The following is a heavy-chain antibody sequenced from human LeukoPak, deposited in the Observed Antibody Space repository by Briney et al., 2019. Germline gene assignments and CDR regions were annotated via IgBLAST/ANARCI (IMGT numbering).Heavy chain of an antibody. CDR2: INPNSGGT. CDR1: GYTFTGYY. D-gene: IGHD3-10*01. J-gene: IGHJ4*02. CDR3: ARAALWFGELLYGPPGGYYFDY. V-gene: IGHV1-2*02. Sequence: ASVTVSCKASGYTFTGYYMHWVRQAPGQGLEWMGWINPNSGGTNYAQKFQGRVTMTRDTSISTAYMELSRLRSDDTAVYYCARAALWFGELLYGPPGGYYFDYWGQGTLVTVSS.